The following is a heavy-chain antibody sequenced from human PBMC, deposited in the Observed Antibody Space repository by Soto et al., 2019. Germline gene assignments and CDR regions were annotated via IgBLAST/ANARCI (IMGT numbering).Heavy chain of an antibody. CDR2: IVPMLGTP. V-gene: IGHV1-69*01. J-gene: IGHJ6*02. Sequence: QVQLVQSGAEVKEPGSSVRVSCKASGGTFDNFIMNWVRQTPGQGLEWMGGIVPMLGTPTYAEKFKGRVTTYATGSTSTMYMEVTTLRSEDTAIYYCARNGTYSSSLSQYSGMDVWGQGTTVTVSS. CDR3: ARNGTYSSSLSQYSGMDV. D-gene: IGHD1-26*01. CDR1: GGTFDNFI.